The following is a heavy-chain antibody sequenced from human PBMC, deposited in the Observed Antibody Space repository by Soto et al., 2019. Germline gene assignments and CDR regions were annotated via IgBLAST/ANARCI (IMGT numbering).Heavy chain of an antibody. V-gene: IGHV4-34*01. CDR2: INHSGNT. CDR3: ASQGLPYFDWSPTPLYYMDV. D-gene: IGHD3-9*01. CDR1: GGSFSGYY. Sequence: QVQLQQWGAGLLEPSETLSLTCAVYGGSFSGYYWSWIRQPPGKGLEWIGEINHSGNTNYNPSLKSRVTISVDKSKNQFSLKLSSVTAAETAVYYCASQGLPYFDWSPTPLYYMDVWGKGTTVTVSS. J-gene: IGHJ6*03.